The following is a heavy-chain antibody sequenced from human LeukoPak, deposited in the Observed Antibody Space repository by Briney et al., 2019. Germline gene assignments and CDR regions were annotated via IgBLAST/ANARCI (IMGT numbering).Heavy chain of an antibody. D-gene: IGHD1-26*01. CDR1: GFTFSSIA. Sequence: GGSLRLSCAASGFTFSSIAMSWVRQAPDKGLEWVSTISGSGGGTYYADSVKGRFTISRDDSKNTLYLQMNSLRADDTAVYYCAKDLGRYRNDFFDYWGQGNLVTVSS. CDR2: ISGSGGGT. J-gene: IGHJ4*02. V-gene: IGHV3-23*01. CDR3: AKDLGRYRNDFFDY.